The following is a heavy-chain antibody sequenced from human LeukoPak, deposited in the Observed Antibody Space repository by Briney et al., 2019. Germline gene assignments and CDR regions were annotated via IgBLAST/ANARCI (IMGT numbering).Heavy chain of an antibody. D-gene: IGHD3-3*01. CDR3: VRKDPLRSKDAFDL. V-gene: IGHV3-53*01. J-gene: IGHJ3*01. CDR1: GFTVSSNH. CDR2: IYSGGST. Sequence: PGGSLRLSCAASGFTVSSNHMSWVRQAPGKGLEWVSVIYSGGSTYYADSVKGRFTISRDNSKNTLYLQMNSLRAEDTALYHCVRKDPLRSKDAFDLWGQGTMVIVSS.